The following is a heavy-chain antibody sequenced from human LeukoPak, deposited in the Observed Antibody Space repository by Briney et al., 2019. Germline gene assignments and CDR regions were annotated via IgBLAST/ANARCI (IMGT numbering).Heavy chain of an antibody. V-gene: IGHV4-34*01. Sequence: PSETLSLTCDVYGGSFSGGSFSGYYWSWIRQPPGKGLEWIGEINHRGSTNYNPSLKSRVTMSVDTSKNQFSLKLSSVTAADTAVYYCARDGPRSGYDLGHFDNLGQGTLVTASS. CDR1: GGSFSGGSFSGYY. D-gene: IGHD5-12*01. J-gene: IGHJ4*02. CDR3: ARDGPRSGYDLGHFDN. CDR2: INHRGST.